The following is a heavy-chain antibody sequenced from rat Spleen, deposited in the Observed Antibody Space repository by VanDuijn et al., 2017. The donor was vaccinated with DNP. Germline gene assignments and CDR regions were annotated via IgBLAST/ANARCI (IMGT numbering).Heavy chain of an antibody. J-gene: IGHJ1*01. CDR3: TRDNNYYWYFDF. Sequence: QVQLKESGPGLVQPSQTLSLTCTVSGFSLTDYSVHWVRQPPGKGLEWLGKIRNGGSTDYNSALKSRLSISRDSFKGQVFLRMNSLETEDTAIYFCTRDNNYYWYFDFWGPGTMVTVSS. CDR1: GFSLTDYS. V-gene: IGHV2-19*01. D-gene: IGHD1-5*01. CDR2: IRNGGST.